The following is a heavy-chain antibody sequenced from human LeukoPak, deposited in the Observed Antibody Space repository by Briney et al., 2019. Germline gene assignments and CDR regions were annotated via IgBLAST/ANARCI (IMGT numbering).Heavy chain of an antibody. CDR1: GFTFSSYW. D-gene: IGHD7-27*01. CDR3: AKENWGVDY. Sequence: GGSLRLSCAASGFTFSSYWMSWVRQAPGKRLEWVANIKQDGSEKDYVDSVKGRFTISRDNAKNSLYLQMNSLRAEDTAVYYCAKENWGVDYWGQGTLVTVSS. CDR2: IKQDGSEK. J-gene: IGHJ4*02. V-gene: IGHV3-7*01.